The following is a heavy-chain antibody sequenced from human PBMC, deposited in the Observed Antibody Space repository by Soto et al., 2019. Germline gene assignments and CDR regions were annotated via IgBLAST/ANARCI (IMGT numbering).Heavy chain of an antibody. Sequence: EVQLVESGGGLVQPGGSLRLSCVVSGFTFSKYWMTWVREAPGKRPEWVANIKEDGGKNYYVDFVRCRFTISRDNAKNSQYLQQRSVRAEDTAVYYCARNSLEFRDDAFDIWGQGTMVIVSS. V-gene: IGHV3-7*01. CDR3: ARNSLEFRDDAFDI. CDR2: IKEDGGKN. D-gene: IGHD3-10*01. CDR1: GFTFSKYW. J-gene: IGHJ3*02.